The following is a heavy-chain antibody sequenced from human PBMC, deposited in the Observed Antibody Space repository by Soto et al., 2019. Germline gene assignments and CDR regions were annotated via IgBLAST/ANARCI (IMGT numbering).Heavy chain of an antibody. D-gene: IGHD4-17*01. CDR2: ISYDGTNK. CDR3: ARDGGMTTVTTSYYYGMDV. J-gene: IGHJ6*02. CDR1: GFTFSSYA. V-gene: IGHV3-30-3*01. Sequence: QVQLVESGGGVVQPGRSLRLSCAASGFTFSSYAMHWVRQAPGKGLEWVAVISYDGTNKYHADSVKGRFTISRDNSKNKLYLQTNSLRAEDTAVYYCARDGGMTTVTTSYYYGMDVWGQGTTITVSS.